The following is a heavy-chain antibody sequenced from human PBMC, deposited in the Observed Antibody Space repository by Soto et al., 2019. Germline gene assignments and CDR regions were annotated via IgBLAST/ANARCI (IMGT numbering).Heavy chain of an antibody. CDR3: ARVMSGSYYYTFDI. CDR2: INAGNGNT. CDR1: GYTFTSYA. D-gene: IGHD1-26*01. J-gene: IGHJ3*02. Sequence: QVQLVQSGAEVKKPGASVKVSCKASGYTFTSYAIHWVRQAPGQRLEWMGWINAGNGNTKYSQKFQGRVTITRDTSASTAYRELSSLRSEDTAVYYCARVMSGSYYYTFDIWGQGTMVTVSS. V-gene: IGHV1-3*01.